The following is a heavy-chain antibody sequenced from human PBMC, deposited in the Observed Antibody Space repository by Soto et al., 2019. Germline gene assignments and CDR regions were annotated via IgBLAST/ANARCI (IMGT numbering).Heavy chain of an antibody. CDR1: GFTFSSYW. V-gene: IGHV3-7*01. D-gene: IGHD5-12*01. Sequence: EVQLVESGGGLVQPGGSLRLSCAASGFTFSSYWMSWVRQAPGKGLEWVANIKQDGSEKYYVDSVKGRFTISSDNAKNSLYLQMNSLRAEDKAVYYCARDPNIVATMGSIYYYYGMDVWGQGTTVTVSS. CDR3: ARDPNIVATMGSIYYYYGMDV. CDR2: IKQDGSEK. J-gene: IGHJ6*02.